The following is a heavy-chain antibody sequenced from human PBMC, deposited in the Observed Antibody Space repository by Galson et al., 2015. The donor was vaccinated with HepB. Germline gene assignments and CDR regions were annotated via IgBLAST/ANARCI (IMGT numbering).Heavy chain of an antibody. J-gene: IGHJ4*02. D-gene: IGHD3-3*01. Sequence: SLRLSCAASGFTFSSYAMSWVRQAPGKGLEWVSAISGSGGSTYYADSVKGRFTISRDNSKNTLYLQMNSLRAEDTAVYYCAKSHASVFGVAPLKCRYFDYWGQGTLVTVSS. CDR2: ISGSGGST. CDR3: AKSHASVFGVAPLKCRYFDY. CDR1: GFTFSSYA. V-gene: IGHV3-23*01.